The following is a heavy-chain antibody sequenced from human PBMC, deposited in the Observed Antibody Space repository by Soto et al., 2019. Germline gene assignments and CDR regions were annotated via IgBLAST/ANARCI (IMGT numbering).Heavy chain of an antibody. CDR3: AKEGTCSGASCQNAFDI. CDR1: GFTFSSYG. J-gene: IGHJ3*02. CDR2: ISYDGSNK. D-gene: IGHD2-15*01. Sequence: PGGSLRLSCAASGFTFSSYGMHWVRQAPGKGLEWVAVISYDGSNKFYAESVKGRFTISRDNSKNTLFLQMNGLRAEDTAVYYCAKEGTCSGASCQNAFDIWGQXTMVTVSS. V-gene: IGHV3-30*18.